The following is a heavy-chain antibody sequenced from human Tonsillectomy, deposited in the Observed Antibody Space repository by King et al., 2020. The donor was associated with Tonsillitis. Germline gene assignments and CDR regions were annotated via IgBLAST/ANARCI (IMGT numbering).Heavy chain of an antibody. D-gene: IGHD1-20*01. CDR2: IFSNDEK. J-gene: IGHJ6*02. Sequence: TLKESGPVLVKPTETLTLTCTVSGFSLSNARMGVSWIRQPPGKALEWLAHIFSNDEKSYSTSLKSRPTMSRDTSKSQGVLTMTNMDPVDTATYYCARTTRYNWNYDGMDVWGQGTTVTVSS. CDR3: ARTTRYNWNYDGMDV. V-gene: IGHV2-26*01. CDR1: GFSLSNARMG.